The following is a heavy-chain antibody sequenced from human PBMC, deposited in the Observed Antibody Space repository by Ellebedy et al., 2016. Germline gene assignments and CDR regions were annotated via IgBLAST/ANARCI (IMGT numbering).Heavy chain of an antibody. CDR3: ARGAVTAHDFDY. J-gene: IGHJ4*02. V-gene: IGHV3-74*03. CDR1: GLTFSTFW. CDR2: INAQGTTT. D-gene: IGHD3-10*01. Sequence: HTGGSLRLSCAASGLTFSTFWMHWVRQVPGQGLVWVSRINAQGTTTTYADSVNGRFTISRDNAKNTLYLQMNSLRADDTAMYYCARGAVTAHDFDYWGQGTPVTVSS.